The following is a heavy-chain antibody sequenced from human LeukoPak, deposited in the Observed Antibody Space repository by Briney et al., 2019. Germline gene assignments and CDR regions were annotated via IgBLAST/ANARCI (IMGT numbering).Heavy chain of an antibody. V-gene: IGHV3-21*01. CDR2: ISSSSSHI. J-gene: IGHJ3*02. D-gene: IGHD6-19*01. Sequence: KSGGSLRLSCAASGFTFSSYSMNWVRQAPGKGLEWVSSISSSSSHIYYADSVKGRFTISRDNAKNSLYLQMNSLRAEDTAVYYCARVAVAGTYHAFDIWGQGTMVTVSS. CDR1: GFTFSSYS. CDR3: ARVAVAGTYHAFDI.